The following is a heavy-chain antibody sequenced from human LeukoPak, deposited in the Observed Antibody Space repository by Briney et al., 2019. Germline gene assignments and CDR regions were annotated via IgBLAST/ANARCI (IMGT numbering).Heavy chain of an antibody. CDR1: GGSISSYY. CDR2: IYYSGST. V-gene: IGHV4-39*01. CDR3: ARLVGAATDPFDY. J-gene: IGHJ4*02. D-gene: IGHD1-26*01. Sequence: SETLSLTCTVSGGSISSYYWGWIRQPPGKGLEWIASIYYSGSTYYNPSLKSRVTISIDTSKNQFSLKVSSVTAADTAVYYCARLVGAATDPFDYWGQGTLVTVSS.